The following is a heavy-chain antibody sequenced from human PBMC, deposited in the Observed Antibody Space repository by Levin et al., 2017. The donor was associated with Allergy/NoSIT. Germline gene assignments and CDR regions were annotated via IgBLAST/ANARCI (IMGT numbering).Heavy chain of an antibody. CDR2: ISWNSGSI. CDR1: GFTFDDYA. D-gene: IGHD4-17*01. Sequence: PGGSLRLSCAASGFTFDDYAMHWVRQAPGKGLEWVSGISWNSGSIGYADSVKGRFTISRDNAKNSLYLQMNSLRAEDTALYYCAKGRTRYGDYAAAFDYWGQGTLVTVSS. J-gene: IGHJ4*02. CDR3: AKGRTRYGDYAAAFDY. V-gene: IGHV3-9*01.